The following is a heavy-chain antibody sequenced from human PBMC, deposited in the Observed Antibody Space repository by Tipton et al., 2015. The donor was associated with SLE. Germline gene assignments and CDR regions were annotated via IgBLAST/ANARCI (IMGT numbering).Heavy chain of an antibody. Sequence: SLRLSCAVSGFMFSSSWMTWVRQAPGKGLEWVGNIKQDGTEKHYAGSVKGRFTISRDNAKNSVYLEMKSLTDEDMAVYYCVRDARYFDFWGRGLLVTVSS. V-gene: IGHV3-7*01. CDR3: VRDARYFDF. CDR1: GFMFSSSW. J-gene: IGHJ4*02. D-gene: IGHD6-6*01. CDR2: IKQDGTEK.